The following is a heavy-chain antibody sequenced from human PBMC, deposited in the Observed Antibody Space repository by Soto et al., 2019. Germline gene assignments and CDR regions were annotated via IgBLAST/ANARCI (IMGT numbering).Heavy chain of an antibody. Sequence: GGSLRLSCAASGFTFSNAWMSWVRQSPGKGLEWVGRIKSKTDGGTTDYAAPVKGRFTISRDDSKNTLYLQMNSLKTEDTAVYYCTTERSWIQLWSFDYWGQGTLVTVSS. CDR3: TTERSWIQLWSFDY. V-gene: IGHV3-15*01. J-gene: IGHJ4*02. CDR2: IKSKTDGGTT. D-gene: IGHD5-18*01. CDR1: GFTFSNAW.